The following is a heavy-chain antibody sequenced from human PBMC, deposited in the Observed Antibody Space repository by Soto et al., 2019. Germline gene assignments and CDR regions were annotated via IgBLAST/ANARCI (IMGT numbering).Heavy chain of an antibody. CDR3: ARASADSSGSFDY. D-gene: IGHD3-22*01. V-gene: IGHV1-69*02. CDR2: IIPILGIA. CDR1: GGTFSSYT. J-gene: IGHJ4*02. Sequence: SVKVSCKASGGTFSSYTISWVRQAPGQGLEWMGRIIPILGIANYAQKFQGRVTITADKSTSTAYMELSSLRSEDTAVYYCARASADSSGSFDYWGQGTLVTVSS.